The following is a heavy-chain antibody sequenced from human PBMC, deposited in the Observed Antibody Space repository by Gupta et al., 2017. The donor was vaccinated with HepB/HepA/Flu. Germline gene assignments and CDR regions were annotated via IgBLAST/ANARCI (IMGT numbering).Heavy chain of an antibody. Sequence: DVRLLESGGALVQPGGSLRLSCAASGFTFSSNPMTWVRQAPAKGLEWVSSISYSGDNTYYADSVKGRFTISRDNSKNTLYLQMSSLRADDTAIYFCAKQFSHSVWFEESWGQGTRVTVSS. CDR2: ISYSGDNT. CDR1: GFTFSSNP. CDR3: AKQFSHSVWFEES. V-gene: IGHV3-23*01. J-gene: IGHJ5*02. D-gene: IGHD3-10*01.